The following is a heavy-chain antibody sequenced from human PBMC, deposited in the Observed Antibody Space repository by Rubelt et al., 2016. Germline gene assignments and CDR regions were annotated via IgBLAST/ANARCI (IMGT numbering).Heavy chain of an antibody. D-gene: IGHD2-15*01. J-gene: IGHJ4*03. V-gene: IGHV4-61*01. Sequence: QVQLQESGPGLVKPSETLSLTCTVSGGSISSGSYYWSWIRQPPGKGLEWIGYIYYSGSTNYNPSLRVVVPISVDSSKYLFSLNLGSVTAADTSVYYCARQVASCSGGSCYQHFDYWGQGTTVTVSS. CDR3: ARQVASCSGGSCYQHFDY. CDR2: IYYSGST. CDR1: GGSISSGSYY.